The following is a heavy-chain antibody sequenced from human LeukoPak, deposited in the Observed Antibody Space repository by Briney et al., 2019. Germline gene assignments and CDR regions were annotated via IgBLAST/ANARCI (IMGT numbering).Heavy chain of an antibody. J-gene: IGHJ4*02. V-gene: IGHV3-48*03. CDR3: ARDSQRWGNFDS. CDR1: GFPFISYE. Sequence: GGSLSLSCAVSGFPFISYEMNWVRQAPGKGLEWVSYISSSGSTIYYADSVKGRFTVSRDNAKNSLYLQMNSLRVEDTAVYYCARDSQRWGNFDSWGQGTLVSVSS. D-gene: IGHD5-24*01. CDR2: ISSSGSTI.